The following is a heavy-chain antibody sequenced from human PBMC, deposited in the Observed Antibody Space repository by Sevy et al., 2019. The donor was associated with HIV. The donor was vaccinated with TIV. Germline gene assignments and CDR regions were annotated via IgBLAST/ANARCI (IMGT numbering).Heavy chain of an antibody. Sequence: GGSLRLSCAASGFTFSSYDMHWVRQATGKGLEWVSAIGTAGDTYYPGSVKGRFTISRENAKNSLYLKMNSLRAGDTAVYYCARQYCSSTSCSRAFDYWGQGTLVTVSS. CDR3: ARQYCSSTSCSRAFDY. CDR2: IGTAGDT. J-gene: IGHJ4*02. CDR1: GFTFSSYD. V-gene: IGHV3-13*01. D-gene: IGHD2-2*01.